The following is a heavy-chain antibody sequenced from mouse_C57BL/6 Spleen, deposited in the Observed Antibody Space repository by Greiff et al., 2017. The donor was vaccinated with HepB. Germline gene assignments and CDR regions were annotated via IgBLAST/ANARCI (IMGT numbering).Heavy chain of an antibody. CDR2: ISSGSSTI. J-gene: IGHJ4*01. D-gene: IGHD4-1*01. V-gene: IGHV5-17*01. CDR3: ARPGLTGRGYAMDY. CDR1: GFTFSDYG. Sequence: EVHLVESGGGLVKPGGSLKLSCAASGFTFSDYGMHWVRQAPEKGLEWVAYISSGSSTIYYADTVKGRFTISRDNAKNTLFLQMTSLRSEDTAMYYCARPGLTGRGYAMDYWGQGTSVTVSS.